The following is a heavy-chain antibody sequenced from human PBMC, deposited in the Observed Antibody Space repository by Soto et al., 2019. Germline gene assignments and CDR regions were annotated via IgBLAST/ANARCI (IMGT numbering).Heavy chain of an antibody. Sequence: SVKVSCKASGGTFSSYAISWVRQAPGQGLEWMGGIIPIFGTANYAQKFQGRVTITADESTSTAYMELSSLRSDDTAVYYCARGRHYSEFDSWGQGTLVTVSS. J-gene: IGHJ4*02. CDR1: GGTFSSYA. CDR2: IIPIFGTA. CDR3: ARGRHYSEFDS. D-gene: IGHD2-15*01. V-gene: IGHV1-69*13.